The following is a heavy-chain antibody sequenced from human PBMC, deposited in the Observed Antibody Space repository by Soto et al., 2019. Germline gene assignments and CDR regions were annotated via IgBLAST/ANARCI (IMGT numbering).Heavy chain of an antibody. D-gene: IGHD2-21*02. CDR2: IHPSGGGS. CDR1: GYPFNTYY. V-gene: IGHV1-46*02. J-gene: IGHJ4*02. CDR3: ARGGHIAVVTDSFDS. Sequence: ASVKVSCKSSGYPFNTYYLHCVRQAPEQGLEWMGMIHPSGGGSTYAQKFLGRVTMTMDSSTSTVFMELTSLRSADTAVYYCARGGHIAVVTDSFDSWGQGTLVTVSS.